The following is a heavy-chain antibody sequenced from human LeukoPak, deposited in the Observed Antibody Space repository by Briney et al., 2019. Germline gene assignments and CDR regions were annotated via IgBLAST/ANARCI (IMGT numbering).Heavy chain of an antibody. CDR3: ARGPQYGSGNYYNNY. D-gene: IGHD3-10*01. V-gene: IGHV1-2*02. Sequence: ASVKVSCKASGFTFTGYYIYWVRQAPGQGLEWMGWINPNSGGTNYALKFQGRVTMTRDTSISTAYMELSRLRSDDTAVYYCARGPQYGSGNYYNNYWGQGTLVTVSS. CDR2: INPNSGGT. J-gene: IGHJ4*02. CDR1: GFTFTGYY.